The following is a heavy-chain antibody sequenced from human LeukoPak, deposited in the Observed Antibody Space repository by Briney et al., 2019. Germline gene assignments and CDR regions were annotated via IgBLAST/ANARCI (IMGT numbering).Heavy chain of an antibody. Sequence: GGSLRLACTASGFTFGDYAMTWVRQAPGKGLEWVGFIRSKIYGGTPEYAASVKGRFTISRDDSKGIAYLQMNSLKTEDTAVYYCTRDQTPYYWGQGTLVTVSS. CDR3: TRDQTPYY. V-gene: IGHV3-49*04. CDR2: IRSKIYGGTP. J-gene: IGHJ4*02. CDR1: GFTFGDYA.